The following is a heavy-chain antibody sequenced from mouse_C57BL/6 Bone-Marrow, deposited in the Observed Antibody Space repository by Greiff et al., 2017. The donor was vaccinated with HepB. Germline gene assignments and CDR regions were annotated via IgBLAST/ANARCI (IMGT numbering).Heavy chain of an antibody. V-gene: IGHV3-5*01. Sequence: EVKLVESGPGLVKPSQTVFLTCTVTGISITTGNYRWSWIRQFPGNKLEWIGYIYYSGTITYNPSLTSRTTITRDTPKNQFFLEMNSLTAEDTATYYCARDGGNYYGSSYYAMDYWGQGTSVTVSS. CDR2: IYYSGTI. CDR3: ARDGGNYYGSSYYAMDY. CDR1: GISITTGNYR. J-gene: IGHJ4*01. D-gene: IGHD1-1*01.